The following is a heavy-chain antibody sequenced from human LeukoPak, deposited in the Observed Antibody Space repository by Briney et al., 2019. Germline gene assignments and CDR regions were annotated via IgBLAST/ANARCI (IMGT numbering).Heavy chain of an antibody. CDR1: GGSFSGYY. CDR2: INHSGST. D-gene: IGHD3-10*01. V-gene: IGHV4-34*01. Sequence: SETLSLTCAVYGGSFSGYYWSWIRQPPGKGLEWIGEINHSGSTNYNPSLKSRVTISVDTSKNQFSLKLSSVTAADTAVYYCARGLRVRGPDYRGQGTLVTVSS. CDR3: ARGLRVRGPDY. J-gene: IGHJ4*02.